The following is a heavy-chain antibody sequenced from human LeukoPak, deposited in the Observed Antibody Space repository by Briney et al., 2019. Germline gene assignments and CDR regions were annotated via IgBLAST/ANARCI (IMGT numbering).Heavy chain of an antibody. D-gene: IGHD2-15*01. CDR2: ISYDDSFI. J-gene: IGHJ6*02. CDR3: ARDPGPVGYYGMDV. V-gene: IGHV3-21*01. Sequence: GGSLRLSCAASGFIFSSHHMHWVRQPPGKGLEWVSSISYDDSFIYYGNSMKGRFTISRDNAKNSLYLQMNSLRAEDTAVYYCARDPGPVGYYGMDVWGQGTTVTVSS. CDR1: GFIFSSHH.